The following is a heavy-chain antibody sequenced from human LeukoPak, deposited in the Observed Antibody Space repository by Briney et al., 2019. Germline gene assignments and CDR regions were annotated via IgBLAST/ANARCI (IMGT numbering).Heavy chain of an antibody. J-gene: IGHJ4*02. CDR1: GGSFSGYY. D-gene: IGHD3-16*01. V-gene: IGHV4-34*01. Sequence: ASETLSLTCAVYGGSFSGYYWSWIRQPPGKGLEWIGEINHSGSTNYNPSLKSRVTISVDTSKNQFALKLSSVTAADTAVYYCARAGLVGGGFDYWGQGTLVTVSS. CDR3: ARAGLVGGGFDY. CDR2: INHSGST.